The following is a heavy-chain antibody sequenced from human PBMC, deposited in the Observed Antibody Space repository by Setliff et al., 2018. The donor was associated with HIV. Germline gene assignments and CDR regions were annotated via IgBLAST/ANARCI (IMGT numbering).Heavy chain of an antibody. D-gene: IGHD2-2*02. Sequence: ASVKVSCKASGYTCTNYYMHWVRQAPGQGLEWMGVINPSSGGTHYAQKFQGRVTMARDTSTTTVYMDLSSLTPEDTAVYYCARQERYCTSADCYRYFNYWGQGTLVTVS. J-gene: IGHJ4*02. CDR1: GYTCTNYY. CDR3: ARQERYCTSADCYRYFNY. V-gene: IGHV1-46*01. CDR2: INPSSGGT.